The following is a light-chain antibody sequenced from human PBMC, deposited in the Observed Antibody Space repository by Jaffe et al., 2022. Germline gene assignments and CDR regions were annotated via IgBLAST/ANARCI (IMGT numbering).Light chain of an antibody. V-gene: IGKV3-20*01. CDR1: QSLSSNY. CDR3: QQYGSSPRT. J-gene: IGKJ1*01. CDR2: DAS. Sequence: EIVLTQSPGTLSLSPGERATLSCRASQSLSSNYLAWFQQKPGQPPRLLIYDASSRATGIPDRFSGSGSGTDFTLTISRLEPEDFAVYYCQQYGSSPRTFGQGTKVEIK.